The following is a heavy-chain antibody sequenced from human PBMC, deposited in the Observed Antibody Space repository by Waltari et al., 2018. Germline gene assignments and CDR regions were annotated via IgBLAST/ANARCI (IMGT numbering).Heavy chain of an antibody. Sequence: EVQLVESGGGLVQPGGSLRPSCAASGFTFSNYWRPWARQAPGKGLVGVSRITSDGSGTSYADSVNGRFTISRNNAKNTLYLQMNSLRAGDTAVYYCATWTTTSSSYSPYSFWGQGTLVTVSS. CDR2: ITSDGSGT. CDR1: GFTFSNYW. V-gene: IGHV3-74*02. J-gene: IGHJ4*02. CDR3: ATWTTTSSSYSPYSF. D-gene: IGHD3-22*01.